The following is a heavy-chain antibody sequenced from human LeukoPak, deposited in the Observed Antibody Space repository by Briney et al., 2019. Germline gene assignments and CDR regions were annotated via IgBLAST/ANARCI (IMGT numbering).Heavy chain of an antibody. CDR1: GFTLGDYD. J-gene: IGHJ6*03. D-gene: IGHD2-2*01. CDR2: VRRKSFGGAT. Sequence: GGSLRLSCRASGFTLGDYDMSWFRQAPGKGLEWVGFVRRKSFGGATDYAASVKGRFTISRDDPKSIAYLLMNSLTTEDTAVYYCTRLRQDCSRNSCYYYFYYYYMDVWGEGTTVTVSS. CDR3: TRLRQDCSRNSCYYYFYYYYMDV. V-gene: IGHV3-49*03.